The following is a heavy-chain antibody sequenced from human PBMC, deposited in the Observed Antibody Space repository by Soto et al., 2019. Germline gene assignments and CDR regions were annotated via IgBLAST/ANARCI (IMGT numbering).Heavy chain of an antibody. V-gene: IGHV3-21*01. Sequence: EVQLVESGGGLVKPGGSLRLSCAASGFTFSSYSMNWVRQAPGKGLEWVSCISSGSTHIYYADSVKGRFTISRDDAKNSLYLHMNSLRGADMAVYYCARGVATIHDWYPELWGRGTLVTVSS. CDR3: ARGVATIHDWYPEL. CDR1: GFTFSSYS. D-gene: IGHD5-12*01. CDR2: ISSGSTHI. J-gene: IGHJ2*01.